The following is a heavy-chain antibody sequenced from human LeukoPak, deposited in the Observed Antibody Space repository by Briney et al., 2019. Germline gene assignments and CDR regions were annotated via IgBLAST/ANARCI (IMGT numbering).Heavy chain of an antibody. J-gene: IGHJ4*02. CDR3: ARGKVARFDY. Sequence: SETLSLTCTVSGGSISSDYWTWIRQPPGKGLEWIGYIDYSGSTNYNSSLKSRVSIAVHTSKKQSSLKVSSVTAADTAVYYCARGKVARFDYWGQGTLVTVSS. CDR1: GGSISSDY. CDR2: IDYSGST. V-gene: IGHV4-59*01. D-gene: IGHD2-15*01.